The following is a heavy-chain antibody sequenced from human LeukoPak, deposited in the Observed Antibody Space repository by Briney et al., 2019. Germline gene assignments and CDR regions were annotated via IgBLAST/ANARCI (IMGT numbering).Heavy chain of an antibody. J-gene: IGHJ4*02. CDR2: IGTTDDT. CDR1: GFTFNNYD. D-gene: IGHD2-21*01. CDR3: ARTRAYCSGDKCLIDY. Sequence: PGGSLRLSCAASGFTFNNYDMRWVRQPTGKGLEWVSAIGTTDDTYYVDSVKGRFTISREDAENSLYLQMNSLRVGDTAVYYCARTRAYCSGDKCLIDYWGQGTLVTVSS. V-gene: IGHV3-13*01.